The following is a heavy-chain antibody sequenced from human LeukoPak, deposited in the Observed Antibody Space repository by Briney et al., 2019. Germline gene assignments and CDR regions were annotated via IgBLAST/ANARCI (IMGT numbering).Heavy chain of an antibody. Sequence: GASVKVSCKASGFTFTSSAMQWVRQARGQRLEWIGWIVVGSGNTNYAQMFQERVTITRDMSTSTAYMALSSLRSEDTAVYYCAAADYGDYGRLDYWGQGTLVTVSS. D-gene: IGHD4-17*01. V-gene: IGHV1-58*02. CDR3: AAADYGDYGRLDY. CDR2: IVVGSGNT. CDR1: GFTFTSSA. J-gene: IGHJ4*02.